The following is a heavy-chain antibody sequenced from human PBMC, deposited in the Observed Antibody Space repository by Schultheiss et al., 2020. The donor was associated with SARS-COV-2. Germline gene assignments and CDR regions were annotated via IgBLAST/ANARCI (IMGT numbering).Heavy chain of an antibody. CDR3: ARQGSSGYYPIYYYYYMDV. CDR2: IYYSGST. CDR1: GGSISSYY. J-gene: IGHJ6*03. D-gene: IGHD3-22*01. V-gene: IGHV4-59*08. Sequence: SETLSLTCTVSGGSISSYYWSWIRQPPGKGLEWIGYIYYSGSTNYNPSLKSRVTISVDTSKNQFSLKLSSVTAADTAVYYCARQGSSGYYPIYYYYYMDVWGKGTTVTVSS.